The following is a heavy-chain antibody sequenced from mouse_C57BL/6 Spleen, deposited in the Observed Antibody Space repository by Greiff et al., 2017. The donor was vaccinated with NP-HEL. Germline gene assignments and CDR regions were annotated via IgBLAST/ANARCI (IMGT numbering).Heavy chain of an antibody. Sequence: VNLVESGPGLVQPSQSLSITCTVSGFSLTSYGVHWVRQSPGKGLEWLGVIWSGGSTDYTAAFISRLSISKDNSKSQVFFKMNSLQADDTAIYYCARDPYAMDYWGQGTSVTVSS. CDR1: GFSLTSYG. V-gene: IGHV2-2*01. J-gene: IGHJ4*01. CDR3: ARDPYAMDY. CDR2: IWSGGST.